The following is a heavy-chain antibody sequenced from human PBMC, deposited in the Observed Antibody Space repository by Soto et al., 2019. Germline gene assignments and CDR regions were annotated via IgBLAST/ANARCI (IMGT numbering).Heavy chain of an antibody. D-gene: IGHD2-2*01. Sequence: EVRLSESGGGLARPGGSLRLSCEASGLNFAGYAMSWVRQAPGKGLDWVSSLSSSGEKTYYSDSVRGRFTISRDNTKNTVYLQMNTLSADDTAVYFCAKESLFPPIQGIITNWGQGVVVTVSS. CDR2: LSSSGEKT. CDR3: AKESLFPPIQGIITN. CDR1: GLNFAGYA. V-gene: IGHV3-23*01. J-gene: IGHJ4*02.